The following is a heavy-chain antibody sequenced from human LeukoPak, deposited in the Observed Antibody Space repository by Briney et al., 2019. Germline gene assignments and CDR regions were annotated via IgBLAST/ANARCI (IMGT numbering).Heavy chain of an antibody. CDR2: VNPKICST. V-gene: IGHV1-2*02. CDR3: ARDSSGRPQTYDIATSFSADS. CDR1: GYTFTDYY. D-gene: IGHD3-9*01. J-gene: IGHJ4*02. Sequence: SSEKVSCKASGYTFTDYYIHGVRQAPGQGREGVGWVNPKICSTNYAQRFQGRVSMTRDTSITPAPTELGICESDGTACDHFARDSSGRPQTYDIATSFSADSWGQGTLVTVSS.